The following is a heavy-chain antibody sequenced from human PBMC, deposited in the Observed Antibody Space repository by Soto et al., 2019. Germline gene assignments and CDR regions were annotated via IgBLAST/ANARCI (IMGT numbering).Heavy chain of an antibody. Sequence: SETLSLTCTVSGGSISSSSYYWGWIRQPPGKGLEWIGSIYYSGSTYYNPSLKSRVTISVDTSKNQFSLKLSSVTAADTAVYYCARHAAHGGYVQKYYYYYYGMDVWGQGTTVTVS. CDR1: GGSISSSSYY. CDR3: ARHAAHGGYVQKYYYYYYGMDV. D-gene: IGHD5-12*01. V-gene: IGHV4-39*01. J-gene: IGHJ6*02. CDR2: IYYSGST.